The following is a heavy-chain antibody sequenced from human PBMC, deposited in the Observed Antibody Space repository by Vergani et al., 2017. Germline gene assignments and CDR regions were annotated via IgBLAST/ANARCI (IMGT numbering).Heavy chain of an antibody. CDR3: AKDSYLYYYYGMDV. V-gene: IGHV3-21*04. J-gene: IGHJ6*02. CDR2: ISSSSSYI. Sequence: EVQLVESGGGLVKPGGSLRLSCAASGFTFSSYSMNWVRQAPGKGLEWVSSISSSSSYIYYADSVKGRFTISRDNAKNSLYLQMNSLRAEDTALYYCAKDSYLYYYYGMDVWGQGTTVTVSS. CDR1: GFTFSSYS.